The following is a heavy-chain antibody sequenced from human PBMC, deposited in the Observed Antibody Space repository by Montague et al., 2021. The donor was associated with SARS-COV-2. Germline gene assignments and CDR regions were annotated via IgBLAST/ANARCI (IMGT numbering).Heavy chain of an antibody. CDR3: AGPRIFCSSTRCYDNWFDP. D-gene: IGHD2-2*01. CDR2: IYDSGST. V-gene: IGHV4-39*01. J-gene: IGHJ5*02. Sequence: SETLSLTCTVSGGSISSSSYYWGWIRQPPGKGLEWIGSIYDSGSTYYNPSLKSRVTISVDTSKNQFSLKLRSVTAADTAVYYCAGPRIFCSSTRCYDNWFDPWGQGTLVTVSS. CDR1: GGSISSSSYY.